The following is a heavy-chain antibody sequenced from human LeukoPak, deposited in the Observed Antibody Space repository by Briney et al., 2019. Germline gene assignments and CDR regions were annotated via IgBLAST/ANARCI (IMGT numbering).Heavy chain of an antibody. V-gene: IGHV3-23*01. J-gene: IGHJ4*02. D-gene: IGHD5-24*01. CDR3: AKDERWLQLGY. CDR2: IGGSGDST. Sequence: GGSLRLSCAASGFTFSTYAMSWVRQAPGKGLEWVSAIGGSGDSTNYADSVKGRFTISRDNSKNTLYLQMNSLRAEDTAVYYCAKDERWLQLGYWGQGTLVTVSS. CDR1: GFTFSTYA.